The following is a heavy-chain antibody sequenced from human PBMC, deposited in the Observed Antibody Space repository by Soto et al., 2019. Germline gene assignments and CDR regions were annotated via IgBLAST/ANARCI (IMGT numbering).Heavy chain of an antibody. CDR1: GASINSNDLF. CDR2: IYAKGGT. D-gene: IGHD1-26*01. CDR3: AKLLVGATPRNDFDA. J-gene: IGHJ4*02. Sequence: QVQLQESGPGLVKPSATLSLACSVSGASINSNDLFWGWIRQPPGRGLEWIGSIYAKGGTDYNPSLKSRVFISIDTSKNQFSLNVKSVTAADTAVYYCAKLLVGATPRNDFDAWGQGTLVTVSS. V-gene: IGHV4-39*01.